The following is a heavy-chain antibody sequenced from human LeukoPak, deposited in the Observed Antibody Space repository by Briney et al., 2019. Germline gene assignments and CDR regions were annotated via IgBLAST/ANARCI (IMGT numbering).Heavy chain of an antibody. CDR1: GYRFTNYW. CDR3: ARRSASYYDY. CDR2: IYPGDSDI. V-gene: IGHV5-51*01. J-gene: IGHJ4*02. D-gene: IGHD3-3*01. Sequence: GESLKISCKGSGYRFTNYWIGWGGQMPGKGLEWMGIIYPGDSDIRYSPSFQGQVTISADKSISTASLQWSSLKASDTAMYYCARRSASYYDYWGQGTLVTVSS.